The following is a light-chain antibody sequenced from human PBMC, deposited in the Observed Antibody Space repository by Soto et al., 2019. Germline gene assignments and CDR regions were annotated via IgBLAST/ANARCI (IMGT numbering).Light chain of an antibody. CDR2: DNN. V-gene: IGLV1-51*01. CDR3: ATWDSSLSGPV. J-gene: IGLJ3*02. Sequence: QSVLTQPPSVSAAPGQKVTISCSGSSSNIGNNYVSWYQHLPGTAPKLLIYDNNRRPSGIPDRFSGSKSGASATLDITGLQTGDEADHYCATWDSSLSGPVFGGGTKLTVL. CDR1: SSNIGNNY.